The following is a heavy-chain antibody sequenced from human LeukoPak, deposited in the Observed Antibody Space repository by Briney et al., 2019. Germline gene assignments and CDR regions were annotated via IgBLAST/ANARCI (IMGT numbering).Heavy chain of an antibody. CDR2: IWYDGSNK. CDR1: GFTFSSYG. Sequence: GGSLRLSCAASGFTFSSYGMYWVRQAPGKGLEWVAVIWYDGSNKYYADSVKGRFTISRYNVDNVVYLQMNSLGAEDTAVYYCARVAVSGPTGWFDSWGQGTLVIVSS. CDR3: ARVAVSGPTGWFDS. D-gene: IGHD2-8*02. V-gene: IGHV3-33*01. J-gene: IGHJ5*01.